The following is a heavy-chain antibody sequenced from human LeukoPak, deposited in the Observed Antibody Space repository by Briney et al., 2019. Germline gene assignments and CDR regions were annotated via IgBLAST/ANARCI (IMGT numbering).Heavy chain of an antibody. D-gene: IGHD1-1*01. J-gene: IGHJ4*02. Sequence: KPSETLSLTCTVSGGSISSYYWSWIRQPPGKGLEWIGYIYYSGSTNYNPSLKSRVTISVDTSKNQFSLKLSSVTAADTAVYYCARVERVGGPDYWGQGTLVTVSS. CDR2: IYYSGST. CDR1: GGSISSYY. V-gene: IGHV4-59*08. CDR3: ARVERVGGPDY.